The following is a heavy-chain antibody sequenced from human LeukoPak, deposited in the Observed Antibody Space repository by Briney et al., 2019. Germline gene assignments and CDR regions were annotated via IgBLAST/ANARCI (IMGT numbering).Heavy chain of an antibody. CDR1: RFTFSNYC. J-gene: IGHJ4*02. Sequence: PGRSLRLSCAASRFTFSNYCMHWVRQAQGKGLEWVAVIWFDGSNKYYADSVKGRFTISRDNSKKTLFLLMNGLRAEYTAVYYCARDRSSWSPFYYFDDWGRGTLVTVSS. CDR2: IWFDGSNK. V-gene: IGHV3-33*01. CDR3: ARDRSSWSPFYYFDD. D-gene: IGHD6-13*01.